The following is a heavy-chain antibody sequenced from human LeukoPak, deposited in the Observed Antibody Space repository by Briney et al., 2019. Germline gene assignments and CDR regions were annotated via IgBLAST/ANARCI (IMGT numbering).Heavy chain of an antibody. V-gene: IGHV1-69*04. J-gene: IGHJ4*02. D-gene: IGHD5-24*01. Sequence: SVKVSCKASGGTFSSYAISWVQQAPGQGLEWMGRIIPILGIANYAQKFQGRVTITADKSTSTAYMELSSLRSEDTAVYYCARVRWLQFHCYFDYWGQGTLVTVSS. CDR3: ARVRWLQFHCYFDY. CDR1: GGTFSSYA. CDR2: IIPILGIA.